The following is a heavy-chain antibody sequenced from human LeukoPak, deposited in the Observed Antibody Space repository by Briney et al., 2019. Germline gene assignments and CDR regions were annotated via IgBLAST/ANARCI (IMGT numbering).Heavy chain of an antibody. CDR1: GYSLSSGYY. V-gene: IGHV4-38-2*01. CDR3: ARAEEYTNYGRDWFDP. D-gene: IGHD4-17*01. Sequence: SETLSLTCGVSGYSLSSGYYRGWTRQPPGKGLEWIGSIYHSGSTYYNPSLKSRVTISVDTSKNQFSLKLSSVTAADTAVYYCARAEEYTNYGRDWFDPWGQGTLVTVSS. CDR2: IYHSGST. J-gene: IGHJ5*02.